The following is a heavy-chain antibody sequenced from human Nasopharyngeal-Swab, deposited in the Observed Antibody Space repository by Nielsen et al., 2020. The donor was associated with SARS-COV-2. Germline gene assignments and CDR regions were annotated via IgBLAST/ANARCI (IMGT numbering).Heavy chain of an antibody. CDR1: GFTFSNYA. V-gene: IGHV3-23*01. CDR3: AKDWTYSGSSGMTR. J-gene: IGHJ4*02. Sequence: GGSLRLSCAASGFTFSNYAMSWVRQAPGKGLEWVSILTGSGQTTFYADSVKGRFTISRDNSKNTLYLQLNSLRADDTASYYCAKDWTYSGSSGMTRWGQGTLVTVSS. CDR2: LTGSGQTT. D-gene: IGHD3-10*01.